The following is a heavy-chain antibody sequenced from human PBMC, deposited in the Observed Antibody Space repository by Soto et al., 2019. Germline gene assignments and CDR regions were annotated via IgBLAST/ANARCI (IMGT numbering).Heavy chain of an antibody. CDR2: IYYSGST. V-gene: IGHV4-59*01. J-gene: IGHJ5*02. CDR3: ARFFYSIVATENWFDP. CDR1: GGSISSYY. Sequence: SETLSLTCTVSGGSISSYYWSWIRQPPGKGLEWIGYIYYSGSTNYNPSLKSRVTISVDTSKNQFSLKLSSVTAADTAVYYCARFFYSIVATENWFDPWGQGTLVTVSS. D-gene: IGHD5-12*01.